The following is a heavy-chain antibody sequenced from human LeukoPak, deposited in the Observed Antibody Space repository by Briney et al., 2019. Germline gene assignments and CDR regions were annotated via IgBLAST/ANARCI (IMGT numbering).Heavy chain of an antibody. D-gene: IGHD5-12*01. CDR2: IWYDGSPK. V-gene: IGHV3-30*02. Sequence: IWYDGSPKYYADSVKGRFTISRDNSKNTLYLQMNSLRAEDTAVYYCAKDLYSGYEYYFDYWGQGTLVTVSS. CDR3: AKDLYSGYEYYFDY. J-gene: IGHJ4*02.